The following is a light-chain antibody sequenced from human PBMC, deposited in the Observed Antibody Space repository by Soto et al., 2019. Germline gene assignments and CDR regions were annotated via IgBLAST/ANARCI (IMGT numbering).Light chain of an antibody. J-gene: IGKJ5*01. Sequence: IVMTQSPATLSVSPWERSTLSFMASQSVSRNVAWYQQKPGQAPRLRIYGASTRATGIPDRFSGSGSGTDFTLTISRLEAEDFAVYYCQQYNNWPLTFGQGTRLEN. CDR3: QQYNNWPLT. V-gene: IGKV3D-15*01. CDR1: QSVSRN. CDR2: GAS.